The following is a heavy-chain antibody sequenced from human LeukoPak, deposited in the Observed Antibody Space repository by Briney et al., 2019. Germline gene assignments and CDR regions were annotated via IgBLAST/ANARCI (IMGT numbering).Heavy chain of an antibody. J-gene: IGHJ4*02. D-gene: IGHD3-22*01. Sequence: ASVKVSCKASGYTFTDYYMHWVQQAPGKGPEWMGRVDPEDGETIYAEKFQGRVTITADTSTDTAYMELSSLRSEDTAVYYCATDSYYDSNDFDYWGQGTLVTVSS. CDR2: VDPEDGET. CDR3: ATDSYYDSNDFDY. CDR1: GYTFTDYY. V-gene: IGHV1-69-2*01.